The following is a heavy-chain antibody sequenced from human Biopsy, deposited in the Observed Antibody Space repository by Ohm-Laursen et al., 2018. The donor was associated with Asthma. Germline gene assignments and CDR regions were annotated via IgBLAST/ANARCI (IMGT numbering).Heavy chain of an antibody. D-gene: IGHD3-22*01. CDR1: GFSFDDCA. Sequence: SSLRLSCTASGFSFDDCAMHWVRQAPGKGLEWVSSISWNSGNIDYADSVKGRFTISRDNAKNSLYLQMQSLRPEDTALYYCAKSADYYDSTDYLDFWGRGTLVTVSS. J-gene: IGHJ4*01. CDR3: AKSADYYDSTDYLDF. V-gene: IGHV3-9*01. CDR2: ISWNSGNI.